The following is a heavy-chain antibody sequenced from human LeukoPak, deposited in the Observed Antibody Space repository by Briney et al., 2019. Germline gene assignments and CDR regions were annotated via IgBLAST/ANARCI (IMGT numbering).Heavy chain of an antibody. CDR3: ARGYTAMAMGY. Sequence: NPSETLSLTCTVSGGSISSYYWSWIRQPPGKGLEWIGYIYYSGSTNYNPSLKSRVTISVDTSKNQFSLKLSSVTAADTAVYYCARGYTAMAMGYWGQGTLVTVSS. CDR2: IYYSGST. CDR1: GGSISSYY. J-gene: IGHJ4*02. V-gene: IGHV4-59*01. D-gene: IGHD5-18*01.